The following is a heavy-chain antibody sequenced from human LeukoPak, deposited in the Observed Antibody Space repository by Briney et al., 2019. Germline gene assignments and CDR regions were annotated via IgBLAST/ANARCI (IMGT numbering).Heavy chain of an antibody. Sequence: GGSLRLSCAASGFTFSDAWMKWVRQVREKGLEWVGRIKSKINGGTTDYATPVKGRFTISRDDSKNTLYLQMNSLKTDDTAVYYCTTDRSWGQGTLVTVSS. CDR3: TTDRS. J-gene: IGHJ5*02. CDR1: GFTFSDAW. CDR2: IKSKINGGTT. V-gene: IGHV3-15*01.